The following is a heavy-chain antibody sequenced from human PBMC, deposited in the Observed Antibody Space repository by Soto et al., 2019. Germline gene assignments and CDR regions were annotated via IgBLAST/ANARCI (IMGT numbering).Heavy chain of an antibody. J-gene: IGHJ4*02. Sequence: PSETLSLTCTVSGGSSSSSRSYGGWIRQPPGKGLEWIGSIYYSGSTYYNPSLKSRATISVDTSKTLFSLKLTSVTAADTAVYYCARPAYATCNYFDYRGQGLLVT. CDR2: IYYSGST. CDR1: GGSSSSSRSY. CDR3: ARPAYATCNYFDY. V-gene: IGHV4-39*01. D-gene: IGHD1-26*01.